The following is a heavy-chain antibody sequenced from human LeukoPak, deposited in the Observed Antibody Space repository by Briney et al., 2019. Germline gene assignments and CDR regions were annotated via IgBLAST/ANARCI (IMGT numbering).Heavy chain of an antibody. CDR2: MSHSGTT. V-gene: IGHV4-59*04. CDR3: ARHTGIEVGGTVDC. J-gene: IGHJ4*02. D-gene: IGHD6-19*01. CDR1: GGSISSYY. Sequence: SETLSLTCTVSGGSISSYYWSWIRQPPGKGLEWIGSMSHSGTTYYNPSLKGRVTVSVDTSRKQFSLRLSSVTAADTAVYHCARHTGIEVGGTVDCWGQGTLVTVSS.